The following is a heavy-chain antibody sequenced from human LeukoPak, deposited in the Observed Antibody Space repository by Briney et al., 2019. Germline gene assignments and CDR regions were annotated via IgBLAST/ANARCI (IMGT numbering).Heavy chain of an antibody. D-gene: IGHD2-2*01. CDR3: AKAVGSHRSGRVVPAAMGP. V-gene: IGHV3-30*18. J-gene: IGHJ5*02. Sequence: PGGSLRLSCAASGFTFSSYGMHWVRQAPGKGLEWVAVISYDGSNKYYADSVKGRFTISRDNSKNSLYLQMNSLRAEDTAVYYCAKAVGSHRSGRVVPAAMGPWGQGTLVTVSS. CDR2: ISYDGSNK. CDR1: GFTFSSYG.